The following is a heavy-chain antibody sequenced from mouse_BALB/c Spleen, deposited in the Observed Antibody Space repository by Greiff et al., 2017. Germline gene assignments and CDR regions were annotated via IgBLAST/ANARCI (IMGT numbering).Heavy chain of an antibody. CDR2: IWAGGST. J-gene: IGHJ3*01. V-gene: IGHV2-9*02. Sequence: VKLQESGPGLVAPSQSLSITCTVSGFSLTSYGVHWVRQPPGKGLEWLGVIWAGGSTNYNSALMSRLSISKDNSKSQVFLKMNSLQTDDTAMYYCARDHGYDRVWAYWGQGTLVTVSA. CDR3: ARDHGYDRVWAY. CDR1: GFSLTSYG. D-gene: IGHD2-2*01.